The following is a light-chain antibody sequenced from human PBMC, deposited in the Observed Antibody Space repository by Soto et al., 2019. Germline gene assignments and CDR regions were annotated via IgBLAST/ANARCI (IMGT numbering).Light chain of an antibody. Sequence: SYELIQPPSVSVAPGQTARITCGGNNIGSKSVHWYQQKPGQAPVLVVYDDSDRPSGSPERFSGSNSGNTATLTISRVEAGDEADYYCQVWDSSSDHVVFGGGTKVTVL. CDR1: NIGSKS. V-gene: IGLV3-21*02. CDR2: DDS. J-gene: IGLJ2*01. CDR3: QVWDSSSDHVV.